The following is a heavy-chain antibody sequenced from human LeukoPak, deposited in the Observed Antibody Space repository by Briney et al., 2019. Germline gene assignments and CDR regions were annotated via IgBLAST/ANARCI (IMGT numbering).Heavy chain of an antibody. CDR3: ARDDSDMVRGVISDY. V-gene: IGHV1-2*06. CDR1: GYTFTGCY. J-gene: IGHJ4*02. D-gene: IGHD3-10*01. Sequence: ASVKVSCKASGYTFTGCYMHWVRQAPGQGLKWMGRINPNSGGTNYAQKFQGRVTMTRDTSISTAYMELSRLRSDDTAVYYCARDDSDMVRGVISDYWGQGTLVTVSS. CDR2: INPNSGGT.